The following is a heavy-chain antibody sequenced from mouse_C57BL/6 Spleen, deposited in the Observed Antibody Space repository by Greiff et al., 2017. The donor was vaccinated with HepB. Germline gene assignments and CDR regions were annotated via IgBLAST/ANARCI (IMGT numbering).Heavy chain of an antibody. CDR2: IWWDDDK. D-gene: IGHD1-1*01. V-gene: IGHV8-8*01. Sequence: QVTLKESGPGISQPSQTLSLTCSFSGFSLSTFGMGVGWIRQPSGKGLEWLAHIWWDDDKYYNPALKSRLTISKDTSKNQVFLKIANVDTADTATYYCARMGFITTVVAPHFDYWGQGTTLTVSS. CDR3: ARMGFITTVVAPHFDY. CDR1: GFSLSTFGMG. J-gene: IGHJ2*01.